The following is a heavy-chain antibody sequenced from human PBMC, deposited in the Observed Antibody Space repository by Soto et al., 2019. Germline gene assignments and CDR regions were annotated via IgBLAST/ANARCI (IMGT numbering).Heavy chain of an antibody. D-gene: IGHD6-19*01. CDR2: ISYDGSNK. Sequence: ESGGGVVQPGRSLRLSCAASGFTFSSYAMHWVRQAPGKGLEWVAVISYDGSNKYYADSVKGRFTISRDNSKNTLYLQMNSLRAEDTAVYYCARDPVAGTEYNWFDPWGQGTLVTVSS. CDR1: GFTFSSYA. CDR3: ARDPVAGTEYNWFDP. J-gene: IGHJ5*02. V-gene: IGHV3-30-3*01.